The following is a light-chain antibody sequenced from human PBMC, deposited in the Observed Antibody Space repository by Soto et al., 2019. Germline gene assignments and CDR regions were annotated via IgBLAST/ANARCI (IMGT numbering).Light chain of an antibody. CDR2: GAS. CDR1: QSVSSS. V-gene: IGKV3D-15*01. Sequence: EIVFTQYPGTLSLSPGERATLSCRATQSVSSSVAWYQQKPGQAPRLLIYGASTRATGIPARFSGSGSGTEFTLTISSLQSEDFAVYYCQQYNNWPPLTFGGGTKVDI. J-gene: IGKJ4*01. CDR3: QQYNNWPPLT.